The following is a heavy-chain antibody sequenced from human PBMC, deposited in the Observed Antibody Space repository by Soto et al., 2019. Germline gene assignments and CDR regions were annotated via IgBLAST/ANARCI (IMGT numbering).Heavy chain of an antibody. J-gene: IGHJ6*02. CDR1: GFTFSSYA. Sequence: PGESLKISCAASGFTFSSYAMHWVRQAPGKGLEWVAVISYDGSNKYYADSVKGRFTISRDNSKNTLYLQMNSLRAEDTAVYYCARDRWGYCSGGSCYFGLPDVWGQGTTVTVSS. CDR3: ARDRWGYCSGGSCYFGLPDV. D-gene: IGHD2-15*01. V-gene: IGHV3-30-3*01. CDR2: ISYDGSNK.